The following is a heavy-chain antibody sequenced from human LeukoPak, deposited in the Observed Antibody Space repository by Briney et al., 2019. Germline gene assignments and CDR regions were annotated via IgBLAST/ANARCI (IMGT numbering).Heavy chain of an antibody. CDR1: GFTVSSNY. J-gene: IGHJ4*02. Sequence: GGSLRLSCAASGFTVSSNYMSWVRQAPGKGLEWVSVIYSGGSTYYADSVKGRFTISRDNSKNTLYLQMNSLRAEDTAVYYCARARGSGWYGNYFDYWGQGTLVTVSS. CDR3: ARARGSGWYGNYFDY. D-gene: IGHD6-19*01. CDR2: IYSGGST. V-gene: IGHV3-66*01.